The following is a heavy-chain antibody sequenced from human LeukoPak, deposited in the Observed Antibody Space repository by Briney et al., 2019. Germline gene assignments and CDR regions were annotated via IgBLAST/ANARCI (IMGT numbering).Heavy chain of an antibody. CDR2: INHSGST. V-gene: IGHV4-4*02. J-gene: IGHJ5*02. CDR3: ARGPRRQWLVIISSRNWFDP. D-gene: IGHD6-19*01. Sequence: SGTLSLTCAVSGGSISSSNWWSWVRQPPGKGLEWIGEINHSGSTNYNPSLKSRVTISVDTSKNQFSLKLSSVTAADTAVYYCARGPRRQWLVIISSRNWFDPWGQGTLVTVSS. CDR1: GGSISSSNW.